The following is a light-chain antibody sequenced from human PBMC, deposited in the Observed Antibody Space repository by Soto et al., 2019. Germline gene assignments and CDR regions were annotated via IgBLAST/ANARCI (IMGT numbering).Light chain of an antibody. CDR3: QQRSNWPLT. V-gene: IGKV3-11*01. Sequence: EIVLTQSPATLSLSPGERATLSCRASQSVSSYLAWYQQKPGQAPRLLIYDASNRATGIPARFSGSGSGTEFTLTISSLEPEDFAFYYCQQRSNWPLTFGHWTKVDIK. CDR2: DAS. J-gene: IGKJ3*01. CDR1: QSVSSY.